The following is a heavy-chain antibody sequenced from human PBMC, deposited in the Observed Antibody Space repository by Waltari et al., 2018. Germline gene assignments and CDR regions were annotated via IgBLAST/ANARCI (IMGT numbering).Heavy chain of an antibody. Sequence: VQLVQSGAEVKKPGASVKVSCKASGYTFTSYYMHWVRQAPGQGLEWMGIINPSGGSTSYAQKFQDRVTMTRDTSTSTVYMELSSLRSEDTAVYYCAREPIYSSGWYRAFDIWGQGTMVTVSS. D-gene: IGHD6-19*01. J-gene: IGHJ3*02. CDR3: AREPIYSSGWYRAFDI. V-gene: IGHV1-46*03. CDR1: GYTFTSYY. CDR2: INPSGGST.